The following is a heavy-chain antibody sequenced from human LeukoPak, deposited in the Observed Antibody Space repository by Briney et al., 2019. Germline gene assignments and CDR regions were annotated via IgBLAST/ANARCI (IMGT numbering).Heavy chain of an antibody. J-gene: IGHJ4*02. Sequence: WGSLSLTCAASGFASSSYLVNWVRQAPGKGLEWVSCISSSSTYIYYADSVSGRFAISRDNAKNSLYLQMNSLRAEDTAVYYCVRENAGSFDYWGEG. CDR1: GFASSSYL. CDR2: ISSSSTYI. D-gene: IGHD6-13*01. CDR3: VRENAGSFDY. V-gene: IGHV3-21*01.